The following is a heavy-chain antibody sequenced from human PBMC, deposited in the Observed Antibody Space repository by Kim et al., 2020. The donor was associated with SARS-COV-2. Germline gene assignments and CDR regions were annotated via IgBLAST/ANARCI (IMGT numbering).Heavy chain of an antibody. D-gene: IGHD3-9*01. CDR1: GFTFSSYA. Sequence: GGSLRLSCAASGFTFSSYAIHWVRQAPGKGLEWVAVISYDGSNKYYADSVKGRFTISRDNSKNTRYLQMNSLRAQDTAVYYCARDDEYYDILAGYPGNPHVAYFYGMDVWGQGTTVTVSS. J-gene: IGHJ6*02. CDR3: ARDDEYYDILAGYPGNPHVAYFYGMDV. CDR2: ISYDGSNK. V-gene: IGHV3-30-3*01.